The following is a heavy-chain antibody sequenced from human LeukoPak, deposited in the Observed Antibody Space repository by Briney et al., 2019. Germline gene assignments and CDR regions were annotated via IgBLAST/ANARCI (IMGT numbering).Heavy chain of an antibody. J-gene: IGHJ6*03. CDR2: INHSGST. CDR3: AREGNYYYYMDV. Sequence: SETLSLTCTVSGGSISSSSYYWGWIRQPPGKGLEWIGEINHSGSTNYNPSLKSRVTISVDTSKNQFSLQLNSVTPEDTAVYYCAREGNYYYYMDVWGKGTTVTVSS. CDR1: GGSISSSSYY. V-gene: IGHV4-39*07.